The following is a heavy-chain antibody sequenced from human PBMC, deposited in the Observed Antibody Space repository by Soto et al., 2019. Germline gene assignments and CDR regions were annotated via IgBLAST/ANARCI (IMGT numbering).Heavy chain of an antibody. CDR3: TTGVLRVDV. D-gene: IGHD6-13*01. CDR2: TKGKTDGGTT. J-gene: IGHJ6*02. CDR1: GFTFSNAW. V-gene: IGHV3-15*01. Sequence: KPGGSLRLSCAASGFTFSNAWMTWVRQAPGKGLEWVGRTKGKTDGGTTDYGAPVKGRFTISRDDSKNTLYLQMNSLKTEDTGVYYCTTGVLRVDVWGQGTTVTVSS.